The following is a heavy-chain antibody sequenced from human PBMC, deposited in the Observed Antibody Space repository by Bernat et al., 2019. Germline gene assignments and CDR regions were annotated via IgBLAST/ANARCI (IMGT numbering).Heavy chain of an antibody. CDR1: GLTVSSND. V-gene: IGHV3-53*05. CDR3: ARLYYYQMDV. CDR2: IHKGGRT. Sequence: EVQLVETGGGLIQPGGSLRLSCAASGLTVSSNDMTWVRQAPGKGLEWVSVIHKGGRTYYADSVKGRFTISRDNSKNTRYVEMNSLRAEDTAVYYCARLYYYQMDVWGQGATVTVSS. J-gene: IGHJ6*02.